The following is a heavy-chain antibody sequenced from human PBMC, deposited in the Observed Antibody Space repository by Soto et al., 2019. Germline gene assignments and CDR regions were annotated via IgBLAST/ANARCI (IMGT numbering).Heavy chain of an antibody. J-gene: IGHJ5*02. Sequence: QVQLVQSGAEVKKPGSSVKVSCKASGGTFSSYAISWVRQAPGQGLEWRGGIIPIFGTANYAQKFQGRVTITADESTSTAYMELSSLRSEDTAVYYCARGFSSLTEKYCSGGSCYSGGDWFDPWGQGTLVTVSS. V-gene: IGHV1-69*01. D-gene: IGHD2-15*01. CDR1: GGTFSSYA. CDR2: IIPIFGTA. CDR3: ARGFSSLTEKYCSGGSCYSGGDWFDP.